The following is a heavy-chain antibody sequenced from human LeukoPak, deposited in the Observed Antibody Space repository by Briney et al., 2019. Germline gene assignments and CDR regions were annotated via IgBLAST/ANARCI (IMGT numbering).Heavy chain of an antibody. CDR3: GKNVRRLGDHDY. D-gene: IGHD3-10*02. J-gene: IGHJ4*02. Sequence: PGGSLRLSCVASGFPFGSFGMSWVRQAPGKGLEWISLISGSTAVIYYADSVKGRFTISRDNSKNTLYLQMNSLRVDDTAVYYCGKNVRRLGDHDYWGQGTLVTVSS. CDR1: GFPFGSFG. CDR2: ISGSTAVI. V-gene: IGHV3-23*01.